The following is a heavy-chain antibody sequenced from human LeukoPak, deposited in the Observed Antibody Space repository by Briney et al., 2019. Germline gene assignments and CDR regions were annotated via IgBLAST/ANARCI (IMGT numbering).Heavy chain of an antibody. CDR1: GFTFNNYA. CDR3: VKEPGNISAGY. D-gene: IGHD2/OR15-2a*01. J-gene: IGHJ4*02. CDR2: ISGTGNSI. Sequence: PGGSLRLSCAASGFTFNNYAMIWVRQAPGKGLEWVSLISGTGNSIYYADSVKGRFTISRDNSKNTLFLQMNSLRAEDTAVYYCVKEPGNISAGYWGPGTLVTVSP. V-gene: IGHV3-23*01.